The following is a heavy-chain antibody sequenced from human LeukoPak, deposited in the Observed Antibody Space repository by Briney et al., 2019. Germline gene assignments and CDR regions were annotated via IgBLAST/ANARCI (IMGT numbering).Heavy chain of an antibody. CDR3: AKDRGYYDSSGYYYFDY. V-gene: IGHV3-30*18. J-gene: IGHJ4*02. CDR2: ISDDGSNK. D-gene: IGHD3-22*01. Sequence: GGSLRLSCAASRFTLSSYGMHWVRQAPGKGLEWVAVISDDGSNKYCADSVKGRFTISRDNSKNTLYLQMNSLRAEDTAVYYCAKDRGYYDSSGYYYFDYWGQGTLLTVSS. CDR1: RFTLSSYG.